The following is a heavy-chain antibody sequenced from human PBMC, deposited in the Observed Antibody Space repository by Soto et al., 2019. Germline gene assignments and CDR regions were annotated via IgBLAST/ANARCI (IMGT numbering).Heavy chain of an antibody. CDR1: GYTFTSYD. D-gene: IGHD2-21*01. V-gene: IGHV1-8*01. CDR2: MNPNSGNT. J-gene: IGHJ6*02. CDR3: AREWNLAITSYYYYYGMDV. Sequence: GASVKVSCKASGYTFTSYDINWVRQATGQGLEWMGWMNPNSGNTGYAQKFQGRVTMTRNTSIGTAYMELSSLRSEDTAVYYCAREWNLAITSYYYYYGMDVWGQGTTVTVSS.